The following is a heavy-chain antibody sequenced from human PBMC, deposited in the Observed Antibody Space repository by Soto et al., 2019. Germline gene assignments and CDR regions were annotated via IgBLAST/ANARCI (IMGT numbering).Heavy chain of an antibody. J-gene: IGHJ6*02. CDR2: IYSSGST. D-gene: IGHD2-2*02. V-gene: IGHV4-61*01. CDR3: ARFVRYCSGTTCYTRADV. CDR1: GGSFSSDTHY. Sequence: XETLYLTCTVPGGSFSSDTHYWSWIRQPPGKRLEWIGFIYSSGSTNYNPSLKSRVTMSVDTSKNQFSLKLRSVIVADTAVYHCARFVRYCSGTTCYTRADVWGQGTTVTVSS.